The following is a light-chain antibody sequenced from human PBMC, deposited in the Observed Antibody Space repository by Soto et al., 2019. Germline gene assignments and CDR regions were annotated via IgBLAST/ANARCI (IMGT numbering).Light chain of an antibody. CDR1: QSVSSSY. CDR3: HQRQSWPRT. J-gene: IGKJ1*01. V-gene: IGKV3-20*01. Sequence: EIVLTQSPGTLSLSPGVRATLSRRVSQSVSSSYLAWYQQKPGQAPRLLIYGASSRATGIPDRFSGSGSGTDFTLTISSLEPEDFAVYYCHQRQSWPRTFGQGTKVDIK. CDR2: GAS.